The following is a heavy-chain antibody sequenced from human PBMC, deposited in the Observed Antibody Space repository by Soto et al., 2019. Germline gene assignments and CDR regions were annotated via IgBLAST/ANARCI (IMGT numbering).Heavy chain of an antibody. D-gene: IGHD5-18*01. Sequence: QVQLVQSGAEVKKPGASVKVSCKASGYTFTSYGISWVRQAPGQGLEWMGWINAYNGNTKYAQKLQGIVTMTTDTSTRIAYMELRSLSPDDTAVHYCARYQAMAQFDYWGQGTLVTVSS. CDR1: GYTFTSYG. V-gene: IGHV1-18*01. J-gene: IGHJ4*02. CDR3: ARYQAMAQFDY. CDR2: INAYNGNT.